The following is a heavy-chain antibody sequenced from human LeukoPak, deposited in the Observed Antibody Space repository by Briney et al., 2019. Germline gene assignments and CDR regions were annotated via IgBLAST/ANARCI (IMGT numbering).Heavy chain of an antibody. CDR3: ARDRGLWFGELLDY. CDR1: GGSISNYY. J-gene: IGHJ4*02. Sequence: SETLSLTCTVSGGSISNYYWSWIRQSPEKELEWIGYVYYSGTTNYNPSLKSRVTISVDTSKNQFSLKLNSVTAADTAVYYCARDRGLWFGELLDYWGPGTLVTVSS. V-gene: IGHV4-59*01. CDR2: VYYSGTT. D-gene: IGHD3-10*01.